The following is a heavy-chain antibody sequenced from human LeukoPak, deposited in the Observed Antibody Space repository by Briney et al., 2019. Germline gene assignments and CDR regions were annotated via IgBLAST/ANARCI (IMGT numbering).Heavy chain of an antibody. J-gene: IGHJ6*02. D-gene: IGHD3-16*01. CDR3: AKDVGAVTIYYYYYYGMDV. V-gene: IGHV3-23*01. Sequence: GGSLRLSCAASGFTFSSYAMSWVRQAPGKGLEWVSVISGSGGSTYYADSVKGRFTISRDNSKNTLYLQMNSLRAEDTAVYYCAKDVGAVTIYYYYYYGMDVWGQGTTVTVSS. CDR2: ISGSGGST. CDR1: GFTFSSYA.